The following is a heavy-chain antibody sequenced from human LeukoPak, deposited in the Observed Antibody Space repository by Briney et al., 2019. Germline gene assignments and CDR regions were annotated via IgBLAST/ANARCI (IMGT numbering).Heavy chain of an antibody. J-gene: IGHJ2*01. D-gene: IGHD6-13*01. CDR1: GYSISSAFY. CDR3: ARVYYSNSYDYWYFDL. CDR2: IHYSGST. Sequence: PSETLSLTCAVSGYSISSAFYWGWIRQSPGKGLEWIGTIHYSGSTSYNPSLKSRVTISVDTSKNQFSLKLRSVTAADTAVYYCARVYYSNSYDYWYFDLWGRGTLVTVSS. V-gene: IGHV4-38-2*01.